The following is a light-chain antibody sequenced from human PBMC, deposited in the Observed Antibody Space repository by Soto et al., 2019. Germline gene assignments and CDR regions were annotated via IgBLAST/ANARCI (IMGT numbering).Light chain of an antibody. Sequence: EIVVTQSPGTLSLSPGERATLSCRASQSVSSSYLAWYHQKPGQAPRLLSYGASSRATGIPDRFSGSGSGTDFTLPSSRLEPEDFAVYYCQQYGSSPLTFGGGTKGEIK. CDR3: QQYGSSPLT. J-gene: IGKJ4*01. CDR2: GAS. V-gene: IGKV3-20*01. CDR1: QSVSSSY.